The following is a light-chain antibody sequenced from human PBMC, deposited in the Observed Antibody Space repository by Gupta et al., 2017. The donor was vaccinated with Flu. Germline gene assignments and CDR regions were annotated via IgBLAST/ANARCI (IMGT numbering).Light chain of an antibody. Sequence: QSALTQPASASGSPGQSITISCTGTSNDIGRYDYVSWFQQHPGHALKLLIFEVSLRPSGVSDRFSGSKSGNTASLTISGLQPEDEADYYCTSYITSSAPYVFGTGTKVTVL. CDR3: TSYITSSAPYV. J-gene: IGLJ1*01. V-gene: IGLV2-14*01. CDR2: EVS. CDR1: SNDIGRYDY.